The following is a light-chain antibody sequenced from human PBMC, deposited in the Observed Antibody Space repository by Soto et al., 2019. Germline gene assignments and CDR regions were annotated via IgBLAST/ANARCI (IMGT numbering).Light chain of an antibody. Sequence: DSVMTQSPDSLAVSLGGRATINCMSSQSVLYSSNNKNYLSWHQQKPGQPPRLLIYWASTRESGVPDRFSGSGSGTDFTLTISSLQAEDVAIYYCQQHFTAPLTFGGGTKVDIK. V-gene: IGKV4-1*01. J-gene: IGKJ4*01. CDR2: WAS. CDR3: QQHFTAPLT. CDR1: QSVLYSSNNKNY.